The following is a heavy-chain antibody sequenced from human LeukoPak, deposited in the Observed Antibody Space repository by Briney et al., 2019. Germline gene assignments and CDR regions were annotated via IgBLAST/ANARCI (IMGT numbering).Heavy chain of an antibody. CDR2: IRYDGSNK. D-gene: IGHD1-7*01. J-gene: IGHJ4*02. V-gene: IGHV3-30*02. Sequence: GGSLRLSCAASGFTFSSYGMHWVRQAPGKGLEWVAFIRYDGSNKYYADSVKGRFTISRDNSKNTLYLQMNSLRAEDTAVYYCAEEGELELEKIDYWGQGTLVTVSS. CDR1: GFTFSSYG. CDR3: AEEGELELEKIDY.